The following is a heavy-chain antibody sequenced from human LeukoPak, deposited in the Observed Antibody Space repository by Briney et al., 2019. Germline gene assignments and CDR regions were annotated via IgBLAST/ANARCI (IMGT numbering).Heavy chain of an antibody. CDR3: AREYSSSPLNWFDP. J-gene: IGHJ5*02. D-gene: IGHD6-13*01. V-gene: IGHV4-38-2*02. CDR2: IYHSGST. Sequence: SETLSLTCTVSGYSISSGYYWGWIRQPPGKGLGGIGSIYHSGSTYYNPSLKSRVAISVDTSKNQFSLKLSSVTAADTAVYYCAREYSSSPLNWFDPWGQGTLVTVS. CDR1: GYSISSGYY.